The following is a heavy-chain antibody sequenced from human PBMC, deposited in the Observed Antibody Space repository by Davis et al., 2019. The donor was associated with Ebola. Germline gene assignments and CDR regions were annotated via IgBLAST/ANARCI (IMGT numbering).Heavy chain of an antibody. D-gene: IGHD3-22*01. CDR2: MNPNSGNT. CDR3: AKDARGGYYYADF. CDR1: GYTFTTYD. J-gene: IGHJ4*02. Sequence: AASVKVSCKTSGYTFTTYDINWVRQATEQGLEWMGWMNPNSGNTGYAQQFQDRITMTRNISTGTAYMELNSLRSEDTALYYCAKDARGGYYYADFWGQGTLVTVSS. V-gene: IGHV1-8*01.